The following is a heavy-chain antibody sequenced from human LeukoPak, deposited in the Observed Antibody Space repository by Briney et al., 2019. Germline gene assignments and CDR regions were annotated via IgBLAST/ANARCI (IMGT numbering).Heavy chain of an antibody. CDR1: GFTFSSYA. Sequence: GGSLRLSCAASGFTFSSYARHWVRQAPGKGLEWVAVISYDGSNKYYADSVKGRFTISRDNSKNTLYLQMNSLRAEDTAVYYCARGYDILTGYVGNYDYWGQGTLVTVSS. CDR3: ARGYDILTGYVGNYDY. D-gene: IGHD3-9*01. CDR2: ISYDGSNK. J-gene: IGHJ4*02. V-gene: IGHV3-30*04.